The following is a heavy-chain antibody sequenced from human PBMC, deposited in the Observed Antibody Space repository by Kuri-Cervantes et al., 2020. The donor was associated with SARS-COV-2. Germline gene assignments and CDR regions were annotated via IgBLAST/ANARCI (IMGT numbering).Heavy chain of an antibody. J-gene: IGHJ4*02. D-gene: IGHD3-22*01. V-gene: IGHV4-34*01. Sequence: SETLSLTCAVYGGSFSGYYWSRIRQPPGKGLEWIGEINHSGSTNYNPSLKSRVTISVDTSKNQFSLKLSSVTAADTAVYYCASADFQDYYDSSGLFYWGQGTLVTVSS. CDR2: INHSGST. CDR3: ASADFQDYYDSSGLFY. CDR1: GGSFSGYY.